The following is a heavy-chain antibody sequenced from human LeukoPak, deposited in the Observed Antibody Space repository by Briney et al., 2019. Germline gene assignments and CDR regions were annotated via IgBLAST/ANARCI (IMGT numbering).Heavy chain of an antibody. D-gene: IGHD6-6*01. J-gene: IGHJ4*02. CDR2: INHSGST. CDR3: ARGRRIAARTFDY. V-gene: IGHV4-34*01. Sequence: SETLSLTCAVYGGSFSGYYWSWIRQPPGKGLEWIGEINHSGSTNYNPSLKSRVAISVDTSKNQFSLKPSSVTAADTAVYYCARGRRIAARTFDYWGQGTLVTVSS. CDR1: GGSFSGYY.